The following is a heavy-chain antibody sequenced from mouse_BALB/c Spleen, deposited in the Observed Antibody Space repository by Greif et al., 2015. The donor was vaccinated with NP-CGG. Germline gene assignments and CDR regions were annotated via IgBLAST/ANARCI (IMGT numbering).Heavy chain of an antibody. D-gene: IGHD2-1*01. CDR3: ARHEGNSYFDY. Sequence: EVKVEESGGGLVQPGGSLKLSCAASGFTFSSYTMSWVRQTPEKRLEWVAYISNGGGSTYYPDTVKGRFTISRDNAKNTLYLQMSSLKSEDTAMYYCARHEGNSYFDYCGQGTPLTVSS. J-gene: IGHJ2*01. CDR1: GFTFSSYT. CDR2: ISNGGGST. V-gene: IGHV5-12-2*01.